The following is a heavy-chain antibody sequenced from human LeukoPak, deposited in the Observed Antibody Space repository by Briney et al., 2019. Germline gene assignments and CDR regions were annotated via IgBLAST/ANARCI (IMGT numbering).Heavy chain of an antibody. CDR2: ISSSSSYI. D-gene: IGHD6-19*01. CDR3: ARDSSGWYVAVDWFGP. CDR1: GFTFSSYS. V-gene: IGHV3-21*01. Sequence: GGSLRLSCAASGFTFSSYSMNWVRQAPGKGLEWVSSISSSSSYIYYADSVKGRFTISSDNAKNSLYLQMNSLRAEDTAVYYCARDSSGWYVAVDWFGPWGQGTLVTVSS. J-gene: IGHJ5*02.